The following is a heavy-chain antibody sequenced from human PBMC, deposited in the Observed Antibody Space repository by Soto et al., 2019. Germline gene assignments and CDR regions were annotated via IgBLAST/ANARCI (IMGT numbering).Heavy chain of an antibody. J-gene: IGHJ4*02. CDR2: ISGSGGST. V-gene: IGHV3-23*01. Sequence: EVQLLESGGGLVQPGGSLRLSCAASGFTFSSYAMSWVRQAPGTGLEWVSAISGSGGSTYYADSVKGRFTITRDNSKNTLYLQMNSLRAEDTAVYYCAKHLGGYSYGGFDYWGQGTLVTVSS. D-gene: IGHD5-18*01. CDR3: AKHLGGYSYGGFDY. CDR1: GFTFSSYA.